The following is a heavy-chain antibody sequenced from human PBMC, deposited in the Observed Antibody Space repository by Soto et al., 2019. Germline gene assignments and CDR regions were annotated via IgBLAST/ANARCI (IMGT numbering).Heavy chain of an antibody. J-gene: IGHJ6*02. V-gene: IGHV3-9*01. CDR1: GFALSGSA. Sequence: VQLVESGGDLIQPGRSLRLSCATSGFALSGSAMHWVRQVPGGGLEWVSGMYSSGDVGYADSVQGRFIMSRDVARNSLYLQMNSLQADDTALYYCVKDNLSGGADVWGQGTTVIGS. D-gene: IGHD3-10*02. CDR2: MYSSGDV. CDR3: VKDNLSGGADV.